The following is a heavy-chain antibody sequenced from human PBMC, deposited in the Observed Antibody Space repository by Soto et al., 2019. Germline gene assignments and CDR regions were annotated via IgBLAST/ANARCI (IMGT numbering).Heavy chain of an antibody. J-gene: IGHJ3*02. D-gene: IGHD2-2*01. V-gene: IGHV4-39*01. Sequence: SETLSLTCTVSGGSFSSSTYYWVWIRQPPGKGLEWIGTINYSGSTYYNPSLKSRVTISVDMSKTQFSLKLSSVTGADTAVFYCARAGIVVVPAANGDAFDIWGQGTMVTVSS. CDR3: ARAGIVVVPAANGDAFDI. CDR1: GGSFSSSTYY. CDR2: INYSGST.